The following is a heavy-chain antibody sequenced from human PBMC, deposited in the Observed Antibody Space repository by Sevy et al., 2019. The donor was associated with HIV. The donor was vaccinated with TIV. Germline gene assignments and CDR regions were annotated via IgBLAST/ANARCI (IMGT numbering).Heavy chain of an antibody. J-gene: IGHJ3*01. CDR1: GFTFSNYA. Sequence: GGSLRLSCAASGFTFSNYAMSWVRQAPGKGLEWVSALGGSGGSTFYADSVKGRFTISRDNSNNTLYLQMNSLRAEDTAVYYWGNDITIIVGDAFDVWGLGTMVTVSS. CDR3: GNDITIIVGDAFDV. CDR2: LGGSGGST. V-gene: IGHV3-23*01. D-gene: IGHD3-22*01.